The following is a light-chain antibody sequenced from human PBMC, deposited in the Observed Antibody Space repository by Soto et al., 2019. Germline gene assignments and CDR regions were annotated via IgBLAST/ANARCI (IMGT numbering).Light chain of an antibody. V-gene: IGKV3-11*01. CDR2: DTS. CDR1: QSVGSF. CDR3: QQRNSWPPTFT. Sequence: EIVLTQFPCTLSFSPGERATLSCRASQSVGSFLAWYQQKPGQAPRLLIYDTSIRATGIPARFSGSGSGTDFTLTISSLEPEDFAVYYCQQRNSWPPTFTFGQGTRLEIK. J-gene: IGKJ5*01.